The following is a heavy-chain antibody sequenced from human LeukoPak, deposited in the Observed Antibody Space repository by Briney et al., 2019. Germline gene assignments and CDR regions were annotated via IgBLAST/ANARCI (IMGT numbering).Heavy chain of an antibody. CDR3: ARSITIFGVVIPLYNWFDP. Sequence: ASLKVSCKASGYTFTCYGISWVRQAPGQGLEWMGWVSAYNGNTNYAQKIQGRVTMTTDTSTSTAYMELRSLRSDDTAVYYCARSITIFGVVIPLYNWFDPWGQGTLVTVSS. CDR1: GYTFTCYG. J-gene: IGHJ5*02. CDR2: VSAYNGNT. V-gene: IGHV1-18*01. D-gene: IGHD3-3*01.